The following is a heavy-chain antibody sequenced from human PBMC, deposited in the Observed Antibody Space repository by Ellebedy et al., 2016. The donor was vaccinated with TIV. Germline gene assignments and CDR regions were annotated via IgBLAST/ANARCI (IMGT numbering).Heavy chain of an antibody. CDR1: GYTFTGYY. Sequence: AASVKVSCKASGYTFTGYYMHWVRQAPGQGLEWMGWINPNSGGANYAQKFQGRVIMTRDTSISTAYMELSRLRSDDTAVDYCARGGLRDYFDYWGQGILVTGSS. D-gene: IGHD5-12*01. CDR3: ARGGLRDYFDY. V-gene: IGHV1-2*02. J-gene: IGHJ4*02. CDR2: INPNSGGA.